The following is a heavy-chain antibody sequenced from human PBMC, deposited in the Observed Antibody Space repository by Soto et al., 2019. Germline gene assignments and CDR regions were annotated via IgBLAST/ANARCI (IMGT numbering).Heavy chain of an antibody. CDR2: IYPGDSDT. CDR1: EYNIINFC. D-gene: IGHD1-26*01. Sequence: GESTKISCKVSEYNIINFCIVLIIKMPGKGLEWMGIIYPGDSDTRYSPSFQGQVTISADKSISTAYLQWSSLKASDTAMYCCGRLGSCSSLPDYWGQGTLVTVSS. CDR3: GRLGSCSSLPDY. V-gene: IGHV5-51*01. J-gene: IGHJ4*02.